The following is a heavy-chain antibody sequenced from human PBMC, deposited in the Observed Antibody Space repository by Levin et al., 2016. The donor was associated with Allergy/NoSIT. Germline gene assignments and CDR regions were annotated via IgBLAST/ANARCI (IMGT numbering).Heavy chain of an antibody. V-gene: IGHV1-69*10. CDR2: IIPILGIA. J-gene: IGHJ4*02. D-gene: IGHD4-17*01. Sequence: WVRQAPGQGLEWMGGIIPILGIANYAQKFQGRVTITADESTSTAYMELSSLRSEDTAVYYCAREMYAVTTREGGFDYWGQGTLVTVSS. CDR3: AREMYAVTTREGGFDY.